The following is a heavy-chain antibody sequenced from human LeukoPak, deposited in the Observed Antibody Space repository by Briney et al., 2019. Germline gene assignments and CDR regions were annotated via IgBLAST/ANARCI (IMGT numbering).Heavy chain of an antibody. V-gene: IGHV4-34*01. Sequence: PSETLSLTCAVYGGSFSGCYWSWIRQPPGKGLEWIGEINHSGSTNYNPSLKSRVTISVDTSKNQFSLKLSSVTAADTAVYYCARGLGAKGYWGQGTLVTVSS. CDR2: INHSGST. CDR3: ARGLGAKGY. D-gene: IGHD1-26*01. CDR1: GGSFSGCY. J-gene: IGHJ4*02.